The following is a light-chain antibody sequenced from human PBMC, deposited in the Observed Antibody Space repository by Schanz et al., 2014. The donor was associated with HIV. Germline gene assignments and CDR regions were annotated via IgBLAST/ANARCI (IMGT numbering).Light chain of an antibody. CDR3: QSYDSSDQVI. Sequence: NFMLTQPHSVSVSPGKTVSISCTRSSGSIASYYVQWYQQRPGSAPTTVIYEDNQRPSGVPDRFSGSFDISSNSAFLIISELQTEDEADYYCQSYDSSDQVIFGGGTKLTVL. CDR2: EDN. CDR1: SGSIASYY. J-gene: IGLJ2*01. V-gene: IGLV6-57*04.